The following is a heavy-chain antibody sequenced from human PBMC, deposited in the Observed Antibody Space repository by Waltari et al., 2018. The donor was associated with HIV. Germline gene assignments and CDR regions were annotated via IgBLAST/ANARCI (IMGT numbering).Heavy chain of an antibody. D-gene: IGHD1-1*01. CDR2: ISYDGSNK. CDR3: AKGWTPRYFDY. J-gene: IGHJ4*02. Sequence: QVQLVESGGGVVQPGRSLRLSCAASGFTFSSYGMHWVRQAPGKGLEWVAVISYDGSNKYYADSVKGRFTISRDNSKNTLYLQMNSLRAEDTAVYYCAKGWTPRYFDYWGQGTLVTVSS. CDR1: GFTFSSYG. V-gene: IGHV3-30*18.